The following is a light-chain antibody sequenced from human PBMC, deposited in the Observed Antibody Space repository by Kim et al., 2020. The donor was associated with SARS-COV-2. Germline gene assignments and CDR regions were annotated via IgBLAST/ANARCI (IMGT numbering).Light chain of an antibody. V-gene: IGKV1-27*01. CDR3: QKYDTPPWT. Sequence: ASVGDGVTISCRASQDIANCLAWYQQKPGSVPKLLIYSASTLQSGVPPRFRASGSGTDFTLTITSLQTEDGATYYCQKYDTPPWTFGQGTKVDIK. J-gene: IGKJ1*01. CDR2: SAS. CDR1: QDIANC.